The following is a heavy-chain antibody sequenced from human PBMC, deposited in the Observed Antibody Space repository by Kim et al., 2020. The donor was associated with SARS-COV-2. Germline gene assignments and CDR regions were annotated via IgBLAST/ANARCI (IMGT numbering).Heavy chain of an antibody. CDR3: AKDWNLFSSSWYVWGGLDY. D-gene: IGHD6-13*01. J-gene: IGHJ4*02. Sequence: GGSLRLSCTASGFTFGDYAMHWVRQVPGKGLEWVSGVSWNTGTVAYAASVQGRFTISRDNAKNSLYLQMNSLRVEDTAFYYCAKDWNLFSSSWYVWGGLDYWGQGNLGTVSS. CDR1: GFTFGDYA. V-gene: IGHV3-9*01. CDR2: VSWNTGTV.